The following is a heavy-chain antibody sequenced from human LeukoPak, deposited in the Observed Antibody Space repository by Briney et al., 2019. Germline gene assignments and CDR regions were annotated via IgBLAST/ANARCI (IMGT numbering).Heavy chain of an antibody. CDR3: VRHLKRKDYDHYGPCFDH. CDR1: GGSISSYY. CDR2: IYDSGST. Sequence: SETLSLTCTVSGGSISSYYWSWIRQPPGKGLEWIGYIYDSGSTKDTPHPQSRVPISVEAPTDQFSLRLSSVTAEDTAVYYCVRHLKRKDYDHYGPCFDHWGQGTLVTVSS. J-gene: IGHJ4*02. V-gene: IGHV4-59*08. D-gene: IGHD4-17*01.